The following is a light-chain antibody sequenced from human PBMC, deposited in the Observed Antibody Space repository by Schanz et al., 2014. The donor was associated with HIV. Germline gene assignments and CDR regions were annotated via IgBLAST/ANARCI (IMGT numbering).Light chain of an antibody. J-gene: IGLJ2*01. CDR2: DNS. CDR1: SSNIGNNY. Sequence: QSVLTQPPSVSAAPGQKVTISCSGGSSNIGNNYVSWYQQLPRTAPKLLIYDNSKRPSGTPDRFSGSKSGTSATLGITGLQTGDEADYYCGSWDSSLSGGLFGGGTKLTVL. CDR3: GSWDSSLSGGL. V-gene: IGLV1-51*01.